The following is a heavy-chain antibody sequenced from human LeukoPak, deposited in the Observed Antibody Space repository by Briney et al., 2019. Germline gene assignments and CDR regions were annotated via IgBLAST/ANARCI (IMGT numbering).Heavy chain of an antibody. CDR3: ATHCSSTSCLYSAFDP. Sequence: SETLSLTCTVSGVSISSSSYYWGWIRQPPGKGLEWIGSIYYSGSTYYNPSLKSRVTISVDTSKNQFSLKLSSVTAADTAVYYCATHCSSTSCLYSAFDPWGQGTLITVSS. CDR2: IYYSGST. CDR1: GVSISSSSYY. V-gene: IGHV4-39*07. D-gene: IGHD2-2*01. J-gene: IGHJ5*02.